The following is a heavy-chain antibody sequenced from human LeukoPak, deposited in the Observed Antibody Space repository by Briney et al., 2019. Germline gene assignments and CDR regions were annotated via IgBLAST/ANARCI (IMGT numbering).Heavy chain of an antibody. CDR2: ITGYNANA. D-gene: IGHD3-22*01. V-gene: IGHV1-18*01. CDR3: ARVYYYDSSGHNWFDP. Sequence: ASVKVSCKASGYTFTSYGIGWVRQAPGQGLEWMGWITGYNANAKYAQNLQGRVTMTTDTYTSTAYMDLRSLRSDDTAVYYCARVYYYDSSGHNWFDPWGQGTLVTVSS. J-gene: IGHJ5*02. CDR1: GYTFTSYG.